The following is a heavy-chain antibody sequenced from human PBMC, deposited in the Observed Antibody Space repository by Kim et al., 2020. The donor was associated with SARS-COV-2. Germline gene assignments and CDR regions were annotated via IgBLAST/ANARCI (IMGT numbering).Heavy chain of an antibody. CDR2: INHSGST. J-gene: IGHJ4*02. V-gene: IGHV4-34*01. CDR1: GGSFSGYY. Sequence: SETLSLTCAVYGGSFSGYYWSWIRQPPGKGLEWIGEINHSGSTNYNPSLKSRVTISVDTSKNQFSLKLSSVTAADTAVYYCARNQRRYFVYWGQGTLVT. CDR3: ARNQRRYFVY.